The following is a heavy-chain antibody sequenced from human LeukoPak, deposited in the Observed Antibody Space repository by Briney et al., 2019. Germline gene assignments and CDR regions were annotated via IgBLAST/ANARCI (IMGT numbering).Heavy chain of an antibody. CDR2: IYYSGST. Sequence: SETLSLTCTVSGGSISSSSYYWGWIRQPPGKGLEWIGYIYYSGSTNYNPSLKSRVTISVDTSKNQFSLKLSSVTAADTAVYYCASTEPGYSSSWYEYWGQGTLVTVSS. D-gene: IGHD6-13*01. V-gene: IGHV4-61*05. CDR1: GGSISSSSYY. CDR3: ASTEPGYSSSWYEY. J-gene: IGHJ4*02.